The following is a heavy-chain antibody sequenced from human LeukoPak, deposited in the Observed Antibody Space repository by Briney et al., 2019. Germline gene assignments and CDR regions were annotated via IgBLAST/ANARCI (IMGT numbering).Heavy chain of an antibody. CDR1: GGTFSSYA. CDR2: IIPIFGTA. V-gene: IGHV1-69*06. J-gene: IGHJ6*03. Sequence: SVKVSCKASGGTFSSYAISWVRQAPGQGLEWMGGIIPIFGTANYAQKFQGRVTITADKSTSTAYMELSSLRSEDTAVYYCARVVGLTGYSSTWYSGYYYYMDVWGKGTTVTVSS. CDR3: ARVVGLTGYSSTWYSGYYYYMDV. D-gene: IGHD6-13*01.